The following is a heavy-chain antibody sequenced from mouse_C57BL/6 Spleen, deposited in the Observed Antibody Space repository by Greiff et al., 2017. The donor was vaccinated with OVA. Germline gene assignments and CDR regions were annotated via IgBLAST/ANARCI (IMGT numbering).Heavy chain of an antibody. CDR3: ARNGQLLYAMDY. CDR1: GYAFSSYW. J-gene: IGHJ4*01. CDR2: IYPGDGDT. Sequence: QVQLKQSGAELVKPGASVKISCKASGYAFSSYWMNWVKQRPGKGLEWIGQIYPGDGDTNYNGKFKGKATLTADKSSSTAYMQLSSLTSEDSAVYFCARNGQLLYAMDYWGQGTSVTVSS. V-gene: IGHV1-80*01. D-gene: IGHD3-2*01.